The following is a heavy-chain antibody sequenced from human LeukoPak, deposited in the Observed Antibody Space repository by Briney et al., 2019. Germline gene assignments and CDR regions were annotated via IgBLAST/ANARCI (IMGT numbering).Heavy chain of an antibody. CDR2: ISSSSSYI. CDR3: ARDLSSAGVFDY. CDR1: GFTFSSYS. D-gene: IGHD6-13*01. Sequence: PGGSLRLSCAASGFTFSSYSMNWVRQAPGKGLEWVSSISSSSSYIYYADSVKGRFTISRDNAKNSLYLQMNSLGAEDTAVYYCARDLSSAGVFDYWGQGTLVAVSS. J-gene: IGHJ4*02. V-gene: IGHV3-21*01.